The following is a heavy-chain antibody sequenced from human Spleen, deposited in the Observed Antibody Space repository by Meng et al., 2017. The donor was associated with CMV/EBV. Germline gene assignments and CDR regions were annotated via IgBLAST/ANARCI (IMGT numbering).Heavy chain of an antibody. CDR3: ARYLLGDGSGSYYTDYYYYGMDV. Sequence: SVKVSCKASGGTFSSYAISWVRQAPGQGLEWMGGIIPILGIANYAQKFQGRVTITADKSTSTAYMELSSLRSEDTAVYYCARYLLGDGSGSYYTDYYYYGMDVWGQGTTVTVSS. CDR1: GGTFSSYA. J-gene: IGHJ6*02. D-gene: IGHD3-10*01. CDR2: IIPILGIA. V-gene: IGHV1-69*10.